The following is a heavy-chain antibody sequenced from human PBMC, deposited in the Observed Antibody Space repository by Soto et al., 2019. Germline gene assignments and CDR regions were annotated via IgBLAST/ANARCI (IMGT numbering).Heavy chain of an antibody. J-gene: IGHJ3*02. Sequence: GGSPRLSCAASGFTFCSYSMDWVRQDPGKGLEWVSSISSSSSYIYYADSVKGRFTISRDNAKNSLYLQMNSLRAEDTAVYYCARAVDSSGWYNGVGAFDIWGQGTMATVSS. CDR3: ARAVDSSGWYNGVGAFDI. CDR2: ISSSSSYI. D-gene: IGHD6-19*01. CDR1: GFTFCSYS. V-gene: IGHV3-21*01.